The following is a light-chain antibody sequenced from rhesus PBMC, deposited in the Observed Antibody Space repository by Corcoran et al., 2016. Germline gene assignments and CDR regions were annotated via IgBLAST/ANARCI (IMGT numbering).Light chain of an antibody. CDR3: QHGYGTPRT. V-gene: IGKV1-74*01. CDR2: KAS. Sequence: DIQMTQSPSSLSASVGDRVTITCRASENVNNYLNWYQQKPGKALKLLIYKASTLQRGVPSRFSGSGSGTDYTFTISSLQPEDVATYYCQHGYGTPRTFGQGTKVEIK. J-gene: IGKJ1*01. CDR1: ENVNNY.